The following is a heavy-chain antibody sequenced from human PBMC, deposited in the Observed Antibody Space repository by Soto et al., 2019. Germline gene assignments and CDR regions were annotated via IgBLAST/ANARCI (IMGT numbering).Heavy chain of an antibody. J-gene: IGHJ4*02. D-gene: IGHD1-1*01. Sequence: SETLSLTCSVSGFAISRGYYWSWVRQPPGKGLEWIGSIYPSVSSYHNPSLATRLRLSIDTSKNQFTLNLTSVTAADTALYFCAREKVGTTFFDNWGQGVQVTVSS. CDR2: IYPSVSS. CDR1: GFAISRGYY. V-gene: IGHV4-38-2*02. CDR3: AREKVGTTFFDN.